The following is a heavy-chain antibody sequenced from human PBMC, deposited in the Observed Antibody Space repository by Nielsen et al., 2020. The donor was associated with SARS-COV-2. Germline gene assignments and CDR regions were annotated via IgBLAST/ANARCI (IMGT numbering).Heavy chain of an antibody. CDR2: IRSKAYGGTT. CDR3: TRDDFWSGYYRA. V-gene: IGHV3-49*04. CDR1: GFPFSDFY. Sequence: GGSLRLSCAASGFPFSDFYMSWVRQAPGKGLEWVGFIRSKAYGGTTEYAASVKGRFTISRDDSKSIAYLQMNSLKTEDTAVYYCTRDDFWSGYYRAWGQGTLVTVSS. J-gene: IGHJ5*02. D-gene: IGHD3-3*01.